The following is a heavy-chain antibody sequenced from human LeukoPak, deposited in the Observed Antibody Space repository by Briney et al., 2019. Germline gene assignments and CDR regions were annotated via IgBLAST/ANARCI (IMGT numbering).Heavy chain of an antibody. CDR3: ARAAYSSTWYSRYFDL. CDR1: GFTFSHYG. V-gene: IGHV3-13*01. CDR2: IGTAGEI. D-gene: IGHD6-13*01. J-gene: IGHJ2*01. Sequence: GRSLRLSCAASGFTFSHYGMTWVRQATGKGLEWVSGIGTAGEIYYPGSVKGRFTISRENAKTSLYLQMNSRRAGDTAVYYCARAAYSSTWYSRYFDLWGRGTLVTVSS.